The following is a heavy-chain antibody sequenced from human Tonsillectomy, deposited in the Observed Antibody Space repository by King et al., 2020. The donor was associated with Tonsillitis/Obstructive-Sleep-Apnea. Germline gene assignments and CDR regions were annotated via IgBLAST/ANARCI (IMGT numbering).Heavy chain of an antibody. D-gene: IGHD7-27*01. CDR3: ASDPIPGVPDYFDY. CDR1: GFTFSSYA. CDR2: IAHDGSIK. V-gene: IGHV3-30*01. J-gene: IGHJ4*02. Sequence: QVQLVESGGGVVQPGRSLRLSCAASGFTFSSYAMHWVRQAPGKGLEWVAVIAHDGSIKHYADSVKGRFTISRDNSKNTLYLQMNSLRPEDTAVYSCASDPIPGVPDYFDYWGQGTLVTVSS.